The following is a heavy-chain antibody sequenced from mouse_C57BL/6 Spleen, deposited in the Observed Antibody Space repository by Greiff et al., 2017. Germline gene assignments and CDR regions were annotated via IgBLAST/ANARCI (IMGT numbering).Heavy chain of an antibody. J-gene: IGHJ4*01. CDR3: ARNYGSSPYYARDY. Sequence: VQLKESGPELVKPGASVKISCKASGYSFTDYNMNWVKQSNGKSLEWIGVINPNYGTTSYNQKFKGKATLTVDQSSSTAYMQLNSLTSEDSAVYYCARNYGSSPYYARDYWGQGTSVTVSS. CDR2: INPNYGTT. D-gene: IGHD1-1*01. V-gene: IGHV1-39*01. CDR1: GYSFTDYN.